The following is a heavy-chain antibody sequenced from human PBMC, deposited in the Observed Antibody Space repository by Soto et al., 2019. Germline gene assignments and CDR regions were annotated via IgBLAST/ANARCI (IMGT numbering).Heavy chain of an antibody. D-gene: IGHD2-21*02. CDR2: INAGNGNT. Sequence: QVQLVQSGAEEKKPGASVKVSCKASGYTFTSYAMHWVRQAPGQRLEWMGWINAGNGNTKYSQKFQGRVTITRDTSASTAYRELSSLRSEVTAVYYCARSIVVVTALDYWGQGTLVTVSS. CDR1: GYTFTSYA. V-gene: IGHV1-3*05. CDR3: ARSIVVVTALDY. J-gene: IGHJ4*02.